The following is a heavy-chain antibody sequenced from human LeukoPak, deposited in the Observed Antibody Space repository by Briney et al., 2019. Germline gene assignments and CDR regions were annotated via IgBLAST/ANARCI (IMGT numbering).Heavy chain of an antibody. CDR2: ISYDGSNK. D-gene: IGHD6-19*01. CDR3: ARGQWLADLDY. J-gene: IGHJ4*02. Sequence: GRSLRLSCAASGFTFSSYAMHWVRQAPGKELEWVAVISYDGSNKYYADSVKGRFTISRDNSKNTLYLQMNSLRAEDTAVYYCARGQWLADLDYWGQGTLVTVSS. CDR1: GFTFSSYA. V-gene: IGHV3-30-3*01.